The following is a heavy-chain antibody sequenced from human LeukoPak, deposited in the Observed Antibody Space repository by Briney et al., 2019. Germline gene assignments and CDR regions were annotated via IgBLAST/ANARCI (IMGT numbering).Heavy chain of an antibody. CDR1: GFSFSNYG. CDR2: IWDDGSYK. D-gene: IGHD1-26*01. J-gene: IGHJ4*02. Sequence: GGSLRLSCAASGFSFSNYGMHWVRQAPGQGLGWVAVIWDDGSYKYYADSVKGRFTISRDNTKNTLYLQITSLMADYTAVYYFAKPSSGSGSFLIDYWGQGTLVSVSS. CDR3: AKPSSGSGSFLIDY. V-gene: IGHV3-33*06.